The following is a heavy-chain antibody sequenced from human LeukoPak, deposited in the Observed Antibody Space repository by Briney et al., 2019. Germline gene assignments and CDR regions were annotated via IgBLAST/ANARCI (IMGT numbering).Heavy chain of an antibody. Sequence: PSETLSLTCTVSGGSISSYYWSWIRQPPGKGLEWIGYIYYSGSTNYNPSLKSRVTISVDTSKNQFSLKLSSVTAADTAVYYCARSFSSGSGSYYNPFDYWGQGTLVTVSS. V-gene: IGHV4-59*01. J-gene: IGHJ4*02. CDR2: IYYSGST. CDR1: GGSISSYY. D-gene: IGHD3-10*01. CDR3: ARSFSSGSGSYYNPFDY.